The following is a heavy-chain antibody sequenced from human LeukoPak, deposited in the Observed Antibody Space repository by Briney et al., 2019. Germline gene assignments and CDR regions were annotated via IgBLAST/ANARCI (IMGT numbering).Heavy chain of an antibody. D-gene: IGHD2-15*01. CDR3: ARRRVVVVAATVPSLKRYWYFDL. CDR1: GGSFSGYY. Sequence: SETLSLTCAVYGGSFSGYYWSWIRQPPGKGLEWIGEINHSGSTNYNPSLKSRVTISVDTSENQFSLKLSSVTAADTAVYYCARRRVVVVAATVPSLKRYWYFDLWGRGTLVTVSS. CDR2: INHSGST. V-gene: IGHV4-34*01. J-gene: IGHJ2*01.